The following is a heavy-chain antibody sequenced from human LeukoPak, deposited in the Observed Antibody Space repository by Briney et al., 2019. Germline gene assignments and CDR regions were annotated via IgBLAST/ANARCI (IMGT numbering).Heavy chain of an antibody. J-gene: IGHJ6*02. D-gene: IGHD5-18*01. Sequence: GGSLRLSCAASGFTFTTYWMHWVRQAPGKGLVWVLHINSDGSTTSYADSVKGRFTISRDNAKNTLYLQMNSLRAEDTAVYYCARDAVDTANAVWGQGTTVTVSS. CDR1: GFTFTTYW. CDR2: INSDGSTT. CDR3: ARDAVDTANAV. V-gene: IGHV3-74*01.